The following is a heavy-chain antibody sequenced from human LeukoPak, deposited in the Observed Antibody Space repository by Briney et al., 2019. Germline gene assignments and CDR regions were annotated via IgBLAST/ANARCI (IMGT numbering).Heavy chain of an antibody. Sequence: PGGSLRLSCAASGFAFSSYAMSWVRQAPGKGLEWVSAISGSGDSTYYADSVKGRLTISRDNSKNTLYLQMNSLRAEDTAVYYCAKGLVSPFGYWGQGTLVTVSS. D-gene: IGHD6-6*01. V-gene: IGHV3-23*01. CDR2: ISGSGDST. CDR1: GFAFSSYA. J-gene: IGHJ4*02. CDR3: AKGLVSPFGY.